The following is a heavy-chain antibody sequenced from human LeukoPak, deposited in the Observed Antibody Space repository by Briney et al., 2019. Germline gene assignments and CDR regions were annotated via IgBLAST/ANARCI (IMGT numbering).Heavy chain of an antibody. CDR2: INPNSGGT. D-gene: IGHD3-10*01. V-gene: IGHV1-2*02. CDR3: ARDRSLWFGELPSGY. J-gene: IGHJ4*02. Sequence: ASVKVSCKASGYTFTGYYMHWVRQAPGQGLEWMGWINPNSGGTNYAQKFQGRVTMTRDTSISTAYMELSRLRSDDTAVYYCARDRSLWFGELPSGYWGQGTLVTVSS. CDR1: GYTFTGYY.